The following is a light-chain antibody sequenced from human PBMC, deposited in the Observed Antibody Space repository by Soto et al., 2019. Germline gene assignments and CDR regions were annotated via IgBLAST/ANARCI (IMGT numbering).Light chain of an antibody. CDR3: SSYTSSIS. Sequence: QSVLTQPASVSGSPGQSITISCTGTSSDVGGYNYVSWYQQHPGKAPKLMTYDVNTRPSGVSNRFSGSKSGNTASLTISGLQAEDEADYYCSSYTSSISFGGGTQLTVL. J-gene: IGLJ2*01. CDR1: SSDVGGYNY. CDR2: DVN. V-gene: IGLV2-14*01.